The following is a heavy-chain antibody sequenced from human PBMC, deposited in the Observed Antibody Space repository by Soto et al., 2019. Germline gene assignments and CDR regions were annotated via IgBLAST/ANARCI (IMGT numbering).Heavy chain of an antibody. CDR1: GFNFRDHY. J-gene: IGHJ4*02. Sequence: EVHLVESGGGLVQPGGSLRLSCAGSGFNFRDHYMDWVRQAPGNGLEWVGRTRNKANSYNTEYAASSKGRFTMSRDDSQNSLYLQRNSLKTDDTAVYYCASSLGYSSSGGFLHYFLDYWGQGTLVTVSS. D-gene: IGHD2-8*01. CDR3: ASSLGYSSSGGFLHYFLDY. V-gene: IGHV3-72*01. CDR2: TRNKANSYNT.